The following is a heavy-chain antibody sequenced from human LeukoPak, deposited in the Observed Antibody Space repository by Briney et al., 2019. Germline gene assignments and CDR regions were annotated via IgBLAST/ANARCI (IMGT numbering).Heavy chain of an antibody. CDR2: ISAYNGNT. CDR1: GGTFSSYA. CDR3: ARGILEYSSSSVGFSSGFDY. D-gene: IGHD6-6*01. Sequence: ASVKVSCKASGGTFSSYAISWVRQAPGQGLEWMGWISAYNGNTNYAQKLQGRVTMTTDTSTSTAYMELRSLRSDDTAVYYCARGILEYSSSSVGFSSGFDYWGQGTLVTVSS. V-gene: IGHV1-18*01. J-gene: IGHJ4*02.